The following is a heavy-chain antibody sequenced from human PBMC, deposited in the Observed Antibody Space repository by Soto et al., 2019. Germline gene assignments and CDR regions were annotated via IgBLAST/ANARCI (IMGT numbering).Heavy chain of an antibody. J-gene: IGHJ5*02. D-gene: IGHD3-16*01. V-gene: IGHV4-31*03. CDR2: IYYSGST. Sequence: SETLSLTCTVSGGSISSGGYYWSWIRQHPGKGLEWIGYIYYSGSTYYNPSLKSRVTISVDTSKNQFSLKLSSVTAADTAVYYCARTAGGEYNLFDPWGQGTLVTVSS. CDR3: ARTAGGEYNLFDP. CDR1: GGSISSGGYY.